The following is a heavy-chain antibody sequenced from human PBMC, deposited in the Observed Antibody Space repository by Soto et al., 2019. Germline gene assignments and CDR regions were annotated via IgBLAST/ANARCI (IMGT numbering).Heavy chain of an antibody. Sequence: QGQLVESGGGVVQPGRSLRLSCAASGFTFSSYGMHWVRQAPGKGLEWVAVIWYHGNSMYYADSVKGRFTISRDNSKKTLYLQMNNLRAEDTAVYYCARYNTGHSDYWGQGTLVTVSS. CDR1: GFTFSSYG. CDR3: ARYNTGHSDY. J-gene: IGHJ4*02. D-gene: IGHD1-20*01. CDR2: IWYHGNSM. V-gene: IGHV3-33*01.